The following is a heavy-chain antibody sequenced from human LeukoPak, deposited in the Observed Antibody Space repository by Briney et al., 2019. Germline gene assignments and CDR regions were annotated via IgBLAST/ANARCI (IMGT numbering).Heavy chain of an antibody. CDR1: GFTVSSNY. J-gene: IGHJ4*02. D-gene: IGHD4-17*01. CDR2: IYSGGST. Sequence: PGGSLRLSCAASGFTVSSNYMSWVRQAPGKGLEWVPVIYSGGSTYYADSVKGRFTISRDNSKNTLYLQMNSLRAEDTAVYYCARTHDYGDYTFDYWGQGTLVTVSS. CDR3: ARTHDYGDYTFDY. V-gene: IGHV3-53*01.